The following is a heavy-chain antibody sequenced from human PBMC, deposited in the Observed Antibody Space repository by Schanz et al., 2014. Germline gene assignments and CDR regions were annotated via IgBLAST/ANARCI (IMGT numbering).Heavy chain of an antibody. CDR2: ISFDGRNT. CDR1: GITLSGYG. CDR3: AKDPDKYNWNDVEGMDV. D-gene: IGHD1-1*01. J-gene: IGHJ6*01. Sequence: QVQLVESGGGVVQPGRSLRLSCAASGITLSGYGLHWVRQAPGKGLEWVGFISFDGRNTGYAHSVKGRFTISRDNSKNTVNLQMNSLRAEDTAVYYCAKDPDKYNWNDVEGMDVWGPGTTVTVSS. V-gene: IGHV3-30*18.